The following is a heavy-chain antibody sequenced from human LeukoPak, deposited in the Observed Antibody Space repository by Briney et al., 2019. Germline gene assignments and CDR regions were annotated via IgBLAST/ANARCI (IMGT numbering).Heavy chain of an antibody. D-gene: IGHD1-20*01. CDR1: GYTFTSYY. Sequence: AAVKVSFKASGYTFTSYYLHWVRQAPGPGLEWMGIINPSGGSTSYAQKFQGRVTMTRDTSTSTDYMELSSLRSEDTAVYCGARGQYNWNDKFDPFDIWGQGKMVTVSS. V-gene: IGHV1-46*01. CDR2: INPSGGST. J-gene: IGHJ3*02. CDR3: ARGQYNWNDKFDPFDI.